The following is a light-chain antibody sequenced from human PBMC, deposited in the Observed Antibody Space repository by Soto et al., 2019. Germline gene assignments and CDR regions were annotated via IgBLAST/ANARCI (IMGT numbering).Light chain of an antibody. CDR1: AGAVTSGHF. CDR3: LLSYSGAEV. J-gene: IGLJ2*01. Sequence: QAVVTQEPSLTVSPGGTVTLTCGSSAGAVTSGHFPYWFQQKPGQAPRTLIFDTSNKHSWTPARFAGSLLGGKAALTLSGAQPEDEADYYCLLSYSGAEVFGGGTKVTVL. V-gene: IGLV7-46*01. CDR2: DTS.